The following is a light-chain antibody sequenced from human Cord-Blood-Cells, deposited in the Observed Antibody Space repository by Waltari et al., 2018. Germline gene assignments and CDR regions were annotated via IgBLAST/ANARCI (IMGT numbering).Light chain of an antibody. V-gene: IGLV2-14*01. J-gene: IGLJ2*01. Sequence: QSALTQPASVSGSPGQSITISCTGTSSDVGGYNYVSWYQQHPGKAPKLMIYDVSKRPSGFSTRFSGSTSGNTASLPISGLQAEDEADYYCSSYTSSSTVFGGGTKLTVL. CDR1: SSDVGGYNY. CDR3: SSYTSSSTV. CDR2: DVS.